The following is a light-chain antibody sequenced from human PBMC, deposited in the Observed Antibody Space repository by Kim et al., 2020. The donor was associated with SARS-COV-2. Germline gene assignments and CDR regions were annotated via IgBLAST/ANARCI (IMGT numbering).Light chain of an antibody. CDR1: QIIISY. V-gene: IGKV1-8*01. CDR2: PSS. J-gene: IGKJ2*01. CDR3: HQYYSYPPYT. Sequence: SSGDTLPLPCRASQIIISYLACYHHPPPHAPKLLIYPSSTLQSVLPSMFRGPVSATDFTLTILCLQSEDFATFYCHQYYSYPPYTFGQGPTLQI.